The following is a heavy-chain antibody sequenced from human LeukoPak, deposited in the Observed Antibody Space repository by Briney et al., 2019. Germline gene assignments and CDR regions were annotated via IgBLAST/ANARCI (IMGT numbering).Heavy chain of an antibody. CDR2: ISSSSSYI. J-gene: IGHJ5*02. D-gene: IGHD5-18*01. Sequence: NPGGSLRLSCAASGFTFSSYSMNWVRQAPGKGLEWVSSISSSSSYIYYADSVKGRFTISRDNAKNSLYLQMNSLRAEDTAVYYCATAPGYSYKAGFDPWGRGTLVTVSS. CDR1: GFTFSSYS. CDR3: ATAPGYSYKAGFDP. V-gene: IGHV3-21*01.